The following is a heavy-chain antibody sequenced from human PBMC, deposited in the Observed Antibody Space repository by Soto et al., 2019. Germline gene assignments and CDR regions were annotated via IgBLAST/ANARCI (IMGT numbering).Heavy chain of an antibody. CDR3: ARLSLPLGIAAAGTFDP. CDR2: IYYSGST. V-gene: IGHV4-39*07. J-gene: IGHJ5*02. D-gene: IGHD6-13*01. Sequence: PSETLSLTCTVSGGSISSSSYYWGWIRQPPGEGLEWIGSIYYSGSTYYNPSLKSRVTISVDTSKNQFSLKLSSVTAADTAVYYCARLSLPLGIAAAGTFDPWGQGTLVTVSS. CDR1: GGSISSSSYY.